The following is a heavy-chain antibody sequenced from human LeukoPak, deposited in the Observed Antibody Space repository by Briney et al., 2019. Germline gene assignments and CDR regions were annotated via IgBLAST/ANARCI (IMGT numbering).Heavy chain of an antibody. CDR3: ARDRSPSRGYSYGYSYY. CDR1: GYTFTNYG. Sequence: ASVKVSCKASGYTFTNYGISWVRQAPGQGLEWMGWISAYNGNTNYAQKLQGRVTMTTDTSTSTAYTELRSLRSDDTAVYYCARDRSPSRGYSYGYSYYWGQGTLVTVSS. V-gene: IGHV1-18*01. D-gene: IGHD5-18*01. CDR2: ISAYNGNT. J-gene: IGHJ4*02.